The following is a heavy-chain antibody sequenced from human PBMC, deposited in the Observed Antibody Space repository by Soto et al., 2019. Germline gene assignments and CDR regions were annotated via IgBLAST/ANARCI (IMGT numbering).Heavy chain of an antibody. CDR1: EFTFSSYT. Sequence: GGSLRLSCAASEFTFSSYTMTWLRQAPGKGLEWVSGINSGGRTYYADSVKGRFTISRDDSKNTLYLQIISLRAEDTAVYYCAKDLRPDGVWDFDYWGQGTLVTVS. D-gene: IGHD4-17*01. CDR2: INSGGRT. CDR3: AKDLRPDGVWDFDY. V-gene: IGHV3-23*01. J-gene: IGHJ4*02.